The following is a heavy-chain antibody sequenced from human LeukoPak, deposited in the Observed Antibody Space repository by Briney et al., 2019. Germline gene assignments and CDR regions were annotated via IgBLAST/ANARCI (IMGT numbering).Heavy chain of an antibody. CDR3: ASSAHTSGSNAFDI. CDR2: INPNSGGT. V-gene: IGHV1-2*06. CDR1: GYTFTGYY. D-gene: IGHD1-1*01. Sequence: ASMKVSCKASGYTFTGYYMHWVRQAPGQGLEWMGRINPNSGGTNYAQKFQGRVSMTRDTSISTAYMELSRVRSDDTAVYYCASSAHTSGSNAFDIWGQGTMVAVSS. J-gene: IGHJ3*02.